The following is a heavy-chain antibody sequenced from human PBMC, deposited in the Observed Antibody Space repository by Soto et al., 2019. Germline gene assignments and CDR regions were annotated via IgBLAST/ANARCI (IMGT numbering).Heavy chain of an antibody. CDR2: INHAGST. D-gene: IGHD1-7*01. Sequence: SETLSLTCAVYGGSFNGYYWSWIRQPPGKGLEWIGEINHAGSTDYNPSLKSRVTISVDTSKSQFSLKLSSVTAADTAVYYCATSVGTWFDPWGQGTLVTVSS. J-gene: IGHJ5*02. CDR1: GGSFNGYY. V-gene: IGHV4-34*01. CDR3: ATSVGTWFDP.